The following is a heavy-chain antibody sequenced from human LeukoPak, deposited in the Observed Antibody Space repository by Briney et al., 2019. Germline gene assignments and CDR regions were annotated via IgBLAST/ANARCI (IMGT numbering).Heavy chain of an antibody. V-gene: IGHV4-34*01. D-gene: IGHD1-26*01. J-gene: IGHJ4*02. CDR2: INHSGST. Sequence: SETLSLTCAVYGGSLSGYYWSWIRQPPGKGLEWIGEINHSGSTNYNPSLKSRVTISVDTSKNQFSLKLSSVTAADTAVYYCARSKVGATYGYWGQGTLVTVSS. CDR1: GGSLSGYY. CDR3: ARSKVGATYGY.